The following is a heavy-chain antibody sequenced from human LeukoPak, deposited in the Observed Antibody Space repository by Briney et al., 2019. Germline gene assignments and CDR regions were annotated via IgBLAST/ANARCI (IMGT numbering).Heavy chain of an antibody. CDR3: AKRFSQGGGLGYFFDN. CDR1: GFTFTSYA. Sequence: GGSLGLSCAASGFTFTSYALSWVRQAPGKRLEWVSIFTSSSDTYYADAVQGRFTISRDISKNTLYLQMNSLRADDTAVYYCAKRFSQGGGLGYFFDNWGQGTPVTVSS. J-gene: IGHJ4*02. V-gene: IGHV3-23*01. CDR2: FTSSSDT. D-gene: IGHD3-3*01.